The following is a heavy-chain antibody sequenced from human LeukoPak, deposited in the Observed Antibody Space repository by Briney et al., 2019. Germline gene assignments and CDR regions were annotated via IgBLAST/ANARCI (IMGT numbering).Heavy chain of an antibody. CDR3: ARGARGPGGHYYDYVWGSYRYHYFDY. J-gene: IGHJ4*02. D-gene: IGHD3-16*02. Sequence: ASVKVSCEASGGTSSSYAISWVRQAPGQGLEWMGGIIPIFGTANYAQKFQGRVTITTDESTSTAYMELSSLRSEDTAVYYCARGARGPGGHYYDYVWGSYRYHYFDYWGQGTLVTVSS. V-gene: IGHV1-69*05. CDR2: IIPIFGTA. CDR1: GGTSSSYA.